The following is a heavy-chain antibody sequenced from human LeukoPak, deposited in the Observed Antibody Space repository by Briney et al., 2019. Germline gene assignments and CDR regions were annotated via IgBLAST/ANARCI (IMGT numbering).Heavy chain of an antibody. J-gene: IGHJ5*02. V-gene: IGHV4-59*01. D-gene: IGHD3-10*01. CDR1: GGSISSYY. CDR2: IYYSGST. CDR3: ARGGRGYNWFDP. Sequence: PSETLSLTCTVSGGSISSYYWSWIRQPPGKGLEWIGYIYYSGSTNYNPSLRSRVTISVDTSKNQFSLKLSSVTAADTAVYYCARGGRGYNWFDPWGQGTLVTVSS.